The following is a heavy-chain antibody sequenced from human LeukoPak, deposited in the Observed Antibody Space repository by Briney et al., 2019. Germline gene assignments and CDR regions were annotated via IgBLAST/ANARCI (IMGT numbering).Heavy chain of an antibody. CDR1: GFTFDDYA. Sequence: GRPLRLSCAASGFTFDDYAMQWVRQAPGKGLEWVSGISWNGGSIAYADSVKGRFTISRDNAKNSLYLQMNTLRAEDTALYYCAKAAGAHSSSWGYFDYWGQGTLVTVSS. V-gene: IGHV3-9*01. CDR2: ISWNGGSI. D-gene: IGHD6-13*01. CDR3: AKAAGAHSSSWGYFDY. J-gene: IGHJ4*02.